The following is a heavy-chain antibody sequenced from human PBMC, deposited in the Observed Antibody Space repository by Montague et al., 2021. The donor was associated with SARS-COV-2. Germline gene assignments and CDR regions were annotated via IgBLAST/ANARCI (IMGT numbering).Heavy chain of an antibody. D-gene: IGHD1-1*01. CDR3: TSGREGNDNVMDV. J-gene: IGHJ6*02. V-gene: IGHV6-1*01. CDR2: YN. Sequence: YNDYAVSVRGRVTINPDTSKNQFSLQLNSGTPEDTAIYYCTSGREGNDNVMDVWGQGTTVTVS.